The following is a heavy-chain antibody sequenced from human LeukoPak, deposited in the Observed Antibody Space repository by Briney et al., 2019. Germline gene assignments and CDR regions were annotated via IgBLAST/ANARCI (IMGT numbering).Heavy chain of an antibody. D-gene: IGHD4-17*01. V-gene: IGHV4-34*01. J-gene: IGHJ4*02. CDR1: GGSFSGYY. CDR3: ASVTTLIVVDSVYY. Sequence: PSETLSLTCAVYGGSFSGYYWSWIRQPPGKGLEWIGEINHSGSTNYNPSLKSRVTISVDTSKNQFSLKLSSVTAADTAVYYCASVTTLIVVDSVYYWGQGTLVTVSS. CDR2: INHSGST.